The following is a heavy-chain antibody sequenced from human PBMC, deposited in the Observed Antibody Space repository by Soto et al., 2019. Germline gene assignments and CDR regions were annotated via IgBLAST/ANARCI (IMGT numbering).Heavy chain of an antibody. CDR1: GLTFSRYW. D-gene: IGHD6-19*01. J-gene: IGHJ4*02. CDR2: IKQDGSER. Sequence: PGGSLRLSCADSGLTFSRYWVSWVRQAPGKGLEWVANIKQDGSERYYVDSVKGRFTISRDNVKNTLYLQMNSLRAEDTSVYYCARDRYSSGWYDLDYWGQGTLVTVSS. V-gene: IGHV3-7*01. CDR3: ARDRYSSGWYDLDY.